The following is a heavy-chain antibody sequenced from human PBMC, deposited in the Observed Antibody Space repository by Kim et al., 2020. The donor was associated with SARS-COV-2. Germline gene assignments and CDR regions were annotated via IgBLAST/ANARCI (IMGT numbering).Heavy chain of an antibody. D-gene: IGHD6-13*01. J-gene: IGHJ6*02. CDR1: GGSISSSSYY. V-gene: IGHV4-39*07. CDR3: ARDCTPEPSSSNGMDV. CDR2: IYYSGST. Sequence: SETLSLTCTVSGGSISSSSYYWGWIRQPPGKGLEWIGSIYYSGSTYYNPSLKSRVTISVDTSKNQFSLKLSSVTAADTAVYYCARDCTPEPSSSNGMDVWGQGTTVTVSS.